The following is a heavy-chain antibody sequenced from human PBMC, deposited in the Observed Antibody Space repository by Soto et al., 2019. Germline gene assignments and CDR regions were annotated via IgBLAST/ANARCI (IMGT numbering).Heavy chain of an antibody. CDR2: IYYSGST. V-gene: IGHV4-31*03. Sequence: TLSLTCTVSGGSISSGGYYWSWIRQHPGKGLEWIGYIYYSGSTYYNPSLKSRVTISVDTSKNQFSLKLSSVTAADTAVYYCARADWLWNWFDPWGQGTLVTVSS. CDR1: GGSISSGGYY. CDR3: ARADWLWNWFDP. J-gene: IGHJ5*02. D-gene: IGHD3-9*01.